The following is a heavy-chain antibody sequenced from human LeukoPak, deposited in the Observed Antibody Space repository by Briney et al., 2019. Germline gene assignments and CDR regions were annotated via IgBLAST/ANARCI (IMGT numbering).Heavy chain of an antibody. CDR3: ARDASVSDAFDI. Sequence: PSETLSLTCTVSGGSISSYYWSWIRQPPGKGLEWIGYIYYSGSTNYNPSLKSRVTISVDTSKNQFSLKLSSVTAADTAVYYCARDASVSDAFDIWGQGTMVAVSS. J-gene: IGHJ3*02. CDR2: IYYSGST. CDR1: GGSISSYY. D-gene: IGHD3-3*01. V-gene: IGHV4-59*01.